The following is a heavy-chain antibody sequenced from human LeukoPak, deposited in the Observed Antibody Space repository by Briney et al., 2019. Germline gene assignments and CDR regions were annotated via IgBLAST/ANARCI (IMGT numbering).Heavy chain of an antibody. CDR1: GFTFDDYD. J-gene: IGHJ4*02. V-gene: IGHV3-43*02. D-gene: IGHD2-2*01. CDR2: INGDDGTT. Sequence: GGSLRLSCAASGFTFDDYDIHWVRQAPGKGLEWVSLINGDDGTTYYADSVKGRFTISKDNSKNYLYLQINSLRTEDSALYYCAKDMLLRRSRGYQQGIPFDSWGQGTLVTVSS. CDR3: AKDMLLRRSRGYQQGIPFDS.